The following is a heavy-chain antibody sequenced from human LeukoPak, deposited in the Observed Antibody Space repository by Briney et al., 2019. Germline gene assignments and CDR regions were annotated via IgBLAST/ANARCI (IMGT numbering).Heavy chain of an antibody. D-gene: IGHD4-17*01. J-gene: IGHJ4*02. CDR1: GYSISSGYY. V-gene: IGHV4-38-2*02. Sequence: SETLSLTCTVSGYSISSGYYWGWIRQPPGKGLEWIGSIYYSGSTYYNPSLKSRVTISVDTSKNQFSLKLSSVTAADTAVYYCARDPGDYGDYWGQGALVTVSS. CDR2: IYYSGST. CDR3: ARDPGDYGDY.